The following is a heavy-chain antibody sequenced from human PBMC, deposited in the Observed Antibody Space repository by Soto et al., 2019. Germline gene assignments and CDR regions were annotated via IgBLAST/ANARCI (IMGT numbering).Heavy chain of an antibody. CDR3: ARHYSAMGV. CDR1: GFTVSSDS. V-gene: IGHV3-53*02. J-gene: IGHJ6*02. Sequence: EVQLVETGGDLIQPGGSLRLSCAASGFTVSSDSMTWVRQAPGKGLEWISIIYSDNNTDYADSVKGRFSISRDPSKNILYLQMNSLRAEDTAEYYCARHYSAMGVWGQGTTVTVS. CDR2: IYSDNNT.